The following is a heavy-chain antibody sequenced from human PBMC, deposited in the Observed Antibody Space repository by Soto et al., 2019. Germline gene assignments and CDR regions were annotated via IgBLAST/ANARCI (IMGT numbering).Heavy chain of an antibody. CDR1: GEYISNGYY. Sequence: PSETLSLTCAVSGEYISNGYYWAWIRQPPGKWLEWIGSIFHSGTTYYNPSIKSRVTISVDTSKNQFSLKLSSVTAADTAVYYCARHWMEGSFYSNSCFDPWGQGTLVTVSS. CDR2: IFHSGTT. V-gene: IGHV4-38-2*01. D-gene: IGHD4-4*01. J-gene: IGHJ5*02. CDR3: ARHWMEGSFYSNSCFDP.